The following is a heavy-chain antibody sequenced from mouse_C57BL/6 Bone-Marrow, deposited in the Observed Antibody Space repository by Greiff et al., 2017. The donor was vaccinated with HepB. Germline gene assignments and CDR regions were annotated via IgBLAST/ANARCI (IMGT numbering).Heavy chain of an antibody. CDR1: GYTFTSYW. J-gene: IGHJ1*03. Sequence: QVQLQQPGAELVKPGASVKMSCKASGYTFTSYWITWVKQRPGQGLEWIGDIYPGSGSTNYNEKFKSKAPLTVDTSSSTAYMQLSSLTSEDSAVYYCARSGTGTGYFDVWGTGTTVTVSS. V-gene: IGHV1-55*01. CDR3: ARSGTGTGYFDV. D-gene: IGHD4-1*01. CDR2: IYPGSGST.